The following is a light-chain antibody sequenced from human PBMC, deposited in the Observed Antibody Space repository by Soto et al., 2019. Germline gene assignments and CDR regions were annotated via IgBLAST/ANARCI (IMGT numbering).Light chain of an antibody. V-gene: IGKV3-11*01. J-gene: IGKJ5*01. CDR2: DTS. Sequence: EVVLTQSPATLSLAPGERATLSCRASQFLSSYLAWYQQKPGQPPRLLIYDTSNRATGIPARFSGSRSGTDFTLTISSLEPGDFALYYCQQRSNWPITFGQGTRLEI. CDR1: QFLSSY. CDR3: QQRSNWPIT.